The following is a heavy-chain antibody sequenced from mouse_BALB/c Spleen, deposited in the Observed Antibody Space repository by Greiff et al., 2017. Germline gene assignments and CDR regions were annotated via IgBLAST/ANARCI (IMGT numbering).Heavy chain of an antibody. CDR1: GYSLTSYG. CDR3: DRDTQYGNGLAY. V-gene: IGHV2-9*02. J-gene: IGHJ3*01. D-gene: IGHD2-10*02. CDR2: IWAGGST. Sequence: QVQLKESGPGLVAPSQSLSITCTVSGYSLTSYGVHWVRQPPGKGLEWLGVIWAGGSTNYKSALMSRLSNSKDNSKSQVFLKMNSLQTDDTAMYDGDRDTQYGNGLAYWGQGTLVTVSA.